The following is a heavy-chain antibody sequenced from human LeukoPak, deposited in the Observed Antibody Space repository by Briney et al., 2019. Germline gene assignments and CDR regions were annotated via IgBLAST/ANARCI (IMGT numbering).Heavy chain of an antibody. D-gene: IGHD5-24*01. CDR2: IRYDGSNK. CDR1: GFTFSSYW. Sequence: GGSLRLSCAASGFTFSSYWMSWVRQAPGKGLEWVAFIRYDGSNKYYADSVKGRFTISRDNSKNTLYLQMNSLRAEDTAVYYCAKSGYNRFDYWGQGTLVTVSS. CDR3: AKSGYNRFDY. J-gene: IGHJ4*02. V-gene: IGHV3-30*02.